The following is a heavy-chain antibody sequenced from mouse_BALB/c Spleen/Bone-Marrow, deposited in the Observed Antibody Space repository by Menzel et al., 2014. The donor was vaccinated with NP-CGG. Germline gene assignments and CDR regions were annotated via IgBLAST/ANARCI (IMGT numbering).Heavy chain of an antibody. CDR3: ARHGITRLLDY. CDR1: GFTFSTYA. CDR2: ISSSGSYT. D-gene: IGHD2-4*01. J-gene: IGHJ2*01. V-gene: IGHV5-9-3*01. Sequence: EVMLVESGGGLAKPGGSLQLSCAASGFTFSTYAMSWVRQTPEKRLEWVATISSSGSYTYYPDSVKGRFTISRDNAKNTLYLQMSSLRSEDTAMYYCARHGITRLLDYWGQGTTLTVSS.